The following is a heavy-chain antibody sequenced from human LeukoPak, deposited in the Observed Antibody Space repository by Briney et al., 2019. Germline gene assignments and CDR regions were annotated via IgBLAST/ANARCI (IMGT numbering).Heavy chain of an antibody. CDR3: ARYSLGYCSSTSCYAGFDY. V-gene: IGHV1-18*04. Sequence: ASVKVSCKASGYTFTGYYMHWVRQAPGQGLEWMGWISAYNGNTEYAQKLQGRVTMTTDTSTNTAYMELRSLRSDDTAVYYCARYSLGYCSSTSCYAGFDYWGQGTLVTVSS. D-gene: IGHD2-2*01. J-gene: IGHJ4*02. CDR1: GYTFTGYY. CDR2: ISAYNGNT.